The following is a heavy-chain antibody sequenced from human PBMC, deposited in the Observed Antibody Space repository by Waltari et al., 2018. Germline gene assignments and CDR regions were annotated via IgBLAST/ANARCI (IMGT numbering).Heavy chain of an antibody. D-gene: IGHD6-13*01. J-gene: IGHJ4*02. CDR3: ARDGSWSYFDY. Sequence: QVQLVESGGGVVQPGRSLRLSCAASGFTFGSYAMHWVRQAPGKGLEWVAVISYDGSNKYYADSVKGRFTISRDNSKNTLYLQMNSLRAEDTAVYYCARDGSWSYFDYWGQGTLVTVSS. CDR2: ISYDGSNK. CDR1: GFTFGSYA. V-gene: IGHV3-30*04.